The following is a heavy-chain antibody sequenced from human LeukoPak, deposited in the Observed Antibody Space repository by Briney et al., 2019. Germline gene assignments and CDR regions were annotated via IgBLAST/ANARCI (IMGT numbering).Heavy chain of an antibody. V-gene: IGHV4-38-2*01. J-gene: IGHJ4*02. CDR3: AGSTSRETFDY. CDR2: IYHTGSI. Sequence: SETLSLTCAVSGYSISSGYYWGWIRQPPGKGLEWIGSIYHTGSIYYNPSLKSRVTISVDTSKDQFSLRLSSVTAADTAVYYCAGSTSRETFDYWGQGTLVTVSS. D-gene: IGHD2-2*01. CDR1: GYSISSGYY.